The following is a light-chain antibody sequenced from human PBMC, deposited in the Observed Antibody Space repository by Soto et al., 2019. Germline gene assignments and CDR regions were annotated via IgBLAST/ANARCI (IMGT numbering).Light chain of an antibody. CDR1: QSVSRN. J-gene: IGKJ1*01. V-gene: IGKV3-15*01. CDR3: QQYNNWPPWT. CDR2: GAS. Sequence: EIVMTQSPATLSVSPGHRATLSCRASQSVSRNLAWYQQKPGQAPRMLIYGASTRATGIPARFSGSGSGTEFTLTISSLQSEDFAVYYCQQYNNWPPWTFGQGTKV.